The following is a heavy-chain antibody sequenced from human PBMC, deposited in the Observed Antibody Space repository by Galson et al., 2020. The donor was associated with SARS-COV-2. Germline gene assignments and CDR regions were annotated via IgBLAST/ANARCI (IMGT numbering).Heavy chain of an antibody. CDR3: AKGPNSYSTGWFGMDY. CDR1: GFTFDDYA. Sequence: GGSLRLSCAASGFTFDDYAMHWVRQAPGKGLEWVSGIYWNSGSLGYADSVKGRFTISRDNAKSSLYLQMNSLRPEDTAFYYCAKGPNSYSTGWFGMDYWGQGTLVTVAS. CDR2: IYWNSGSL. D-gene: IGHD6-19*01. J-gene: IGHJ4*02. V-gene: IGHV3-9*01.